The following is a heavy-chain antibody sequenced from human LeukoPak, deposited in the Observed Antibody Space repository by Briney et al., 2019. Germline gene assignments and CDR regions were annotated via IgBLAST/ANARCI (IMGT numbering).Heavy chain of an antibody. CDR1: GGSFSGYY. Sequence: SETLSLTCAVYGGSFSGYYWSWIRQPPGKGLEWIGEINHSGSTNYNPSLKSRVTISVDTSKNQFSLKLSSVTAADTAMYYCARDHDYPDYWGQGTLVTVSS. J-gene: IGHJ4*02. V-gene: IGHV4-34*01. CDR3: ARDHDYPDY. CDR2: INHSGST.